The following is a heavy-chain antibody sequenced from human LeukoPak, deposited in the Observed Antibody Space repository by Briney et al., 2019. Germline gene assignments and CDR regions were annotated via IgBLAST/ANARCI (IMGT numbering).Heavy chain of an antibody. V-gene: IGHV1-2*02. Sequence: ASVKVSCKASGYTFTGYYMHWVRQAPGQGLEWMGWINPNSGGTNYAQKFQGRVTMTRDTSISTAYMEPSRLRSDDTAVYYCARASRELLTGFDYWGQGTLVTVSS. J-gene: IGHJ4*02. CDR2: INPNSGGT. D-gene: IGHD1-26*01. CDR3: ARASRELLTGFDY. CDR1: GYTFTGYY.